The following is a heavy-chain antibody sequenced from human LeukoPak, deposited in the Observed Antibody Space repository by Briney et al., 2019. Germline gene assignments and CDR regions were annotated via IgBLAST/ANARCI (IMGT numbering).Heavy chain of an antibody. CDR3: ARDLRSSGYYAFDY. CDR1: GFSFSTYW. CDR2: IHSDGRRI. D-gene: IGHD3-22*01. V-gene: IGHV3-74*01. Sequence: PGGSLRLSCAASGFSFSTYWMHWVRQAPGKGLVWVSRIHSDGRRITYTDSVKGRFTISRDNAKNTLYLQMNSLRAEDTAVYYCARDLRSSGYYAFDYWGQGTLVTVSS. J-gene: IGHJ4*02.